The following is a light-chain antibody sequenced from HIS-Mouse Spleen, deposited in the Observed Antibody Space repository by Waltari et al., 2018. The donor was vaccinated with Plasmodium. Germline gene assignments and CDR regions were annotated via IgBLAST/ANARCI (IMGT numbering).Light chain of an antibody. CDR2: DAS. CDR3: QQYDNLPPLFT. Sequence: DIQMTQSPSSLSASVVDRVTINYPARQAMSNYLNWYQQKPGKAPKLLSYDASNLETGVPARFSGSGSGTDFTFTISSLQPEDIATYYCQQYDNLPPLFTFGPGTKVDIK. J-gene: IGKJ3*01. CDR1: QAMSNY. V-gene: IGKV1-33*01.